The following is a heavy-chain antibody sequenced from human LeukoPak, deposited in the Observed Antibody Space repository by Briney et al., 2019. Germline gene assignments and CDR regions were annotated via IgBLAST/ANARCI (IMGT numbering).Heavy chain of an antibody. D-gene: IGHD4-17*01. V-gene: IGHV3-53*01. CDR2: IYSGGST. CDR1: GFTFSSNY. CDR3: ASKVTTPEARYYYMDV. Sequence: GGSQRLSCAASGFTFSSNYMSWVRQAPGKGLEWVSVIYSGGSTYYADSVKGRFTISRDNTRNSLYLLMNSLRAEDTAVYYCASKVTTPEARYYYMDVWGKGTTVTVSS. J-gene: IGHJ6*03.